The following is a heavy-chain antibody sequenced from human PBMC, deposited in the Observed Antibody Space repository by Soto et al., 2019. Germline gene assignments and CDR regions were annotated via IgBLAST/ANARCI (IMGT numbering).Heavy chain of an antibody. V-gene: IGHV4-38-2*01. Sequence: SETLSLTCVVSGFSISSGYYWGWIRQPPGKGLEGIGSIYHSGTTYYNPALKSRVTISLDTSRNQFSLRLTSVTAADTAVYYCARSLLTSSWYAGSWGQGILVTVSS. D-gene: IGHD6-13*01. CDR3: ARSLLTSSWYAGS. CDR2: IYHSGTT. CDR1: GFSISSGYY. J-gene: IGHJ5*02.